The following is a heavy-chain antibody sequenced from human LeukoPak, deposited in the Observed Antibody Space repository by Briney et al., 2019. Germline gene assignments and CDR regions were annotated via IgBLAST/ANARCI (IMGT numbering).Heavy chain of an antibody. J-gene: IGHJ5*02. CDR2: IIPILDIA. V-gene: IGHV1-69*04. Sequence: ASVTVSCKASGGTFSSYAISWVRQAPGQGLEWMGRIIPILDIANYALKFQGRVTIIADKSTSTAYMELSSLRSEDTAVYYCARVFDVVDPKNWFDPWGQGTLVTVSS. D-gene: IGHD2-15*01. CDR1: GGTFSSYA. CDR3: ARVFDVVDPKNWFDP.